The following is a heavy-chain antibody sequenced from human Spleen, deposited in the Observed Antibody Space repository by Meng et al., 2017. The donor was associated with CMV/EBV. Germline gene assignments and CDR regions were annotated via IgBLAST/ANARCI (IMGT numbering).Heavy chain of an antibody. CDR2: IWHDGSHK. V-gene: IGHV3-33*03. J-gene: IGHJ3*02. CDR1: GFTFSRYG. D-gene: IGHD6-6*01. Sequence: GESLKISCEASGFTFSRYGMHWLRQAPGKGLEWVAFIWHDGSHKYYSESVKGRFAMSRDNSENTLYLQMNSLRAEDTAVYYCAARTRDAFDIWGQGTMVTVSS. CDR3: AARTRDAFDI.